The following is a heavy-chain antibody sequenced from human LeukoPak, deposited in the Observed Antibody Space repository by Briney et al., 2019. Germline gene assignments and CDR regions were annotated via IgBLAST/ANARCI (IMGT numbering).Heavy chain of an antibody. J-gene: IGHJ4*02. CDR1: GGSISSSSYY. CDR3: ATGRGWLPDY. D-gene: IGHD5-12*01. CDR2: LYYSGNT. V-gene: IGHV4-61*05. Sequence: SETLSLTCTVSGGSISSSSYYWGWIRQPPGKGLEWIGHLYYSGNTNYNPSLKSRVTISVDTSKTQFSLKLSSVTAADTALYYCATGRGWLPDYWGQGTLVTVSS.